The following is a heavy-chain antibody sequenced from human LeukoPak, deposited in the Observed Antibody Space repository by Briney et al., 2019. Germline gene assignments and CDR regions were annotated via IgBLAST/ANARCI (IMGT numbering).Heavy chain of an antibody. CDR1: GFTFSNAW. D-gene: IGHD2-21*02. Sequence: GGSLRLSCAASGFTFSNAWMSWVRQASGKGLEWVGRIKSKTDGGTTDYAAPVKGRFTISRDDSKNTLYLQMNSLKTEDTAVYYCTTVVVVTAVHYYGMDVWGQGTTVTVSS. CDR3: TTVVVVTAVHYYGMDV. V-gene: IGHV3-15*01. J-gene: IGHJ6*02. CDR2: IKSKTDGGTT.